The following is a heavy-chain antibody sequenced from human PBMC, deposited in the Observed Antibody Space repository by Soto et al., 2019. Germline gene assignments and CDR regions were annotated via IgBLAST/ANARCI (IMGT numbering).Heavy chain of an antibody. Sequence: SVKVSCKASGGPFSSYTISWVRQAPGQGLEWMGRIIPILGIANYAQKFQGRVTITADKSTSTAYMELSSLRSEDTAVYYCARSKRDSSGWFFQHWGQGTLVTVSS. V-gene: IGHV1-69*02. CDR2: IIPILGIA. D-gene: IGHD6-19*01. CDR1: GGPFSSYT. CDR3: ARSKRDSSGWFFQH. J-gene: IGHJ1*01.